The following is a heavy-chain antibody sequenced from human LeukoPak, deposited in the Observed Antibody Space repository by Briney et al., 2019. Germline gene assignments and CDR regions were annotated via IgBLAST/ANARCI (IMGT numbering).Heavy chain of an antibody. D-gene: IGHD2-2*01. CDR3: ATGRCTSCYYYYYYYMDV. J-gene: IGHJ6*03. Sequence: ASVKVSXKASGYTFTSYDINWLRQATGQGLEWIGWMNPNSGNTGYAQKFQGRVTMTRNTSISTAYMELSSLRSEDTAVYYCATGRCTSCYYYYYYYMDVWGKGTTVTVPS. CDR2: MNPNSGNT. CDR1: GYTFTSYD. V-gene: IGHV1-8*01.